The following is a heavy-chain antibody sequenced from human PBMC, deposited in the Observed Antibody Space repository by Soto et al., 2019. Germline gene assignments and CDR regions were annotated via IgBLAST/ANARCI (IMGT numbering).Heavy chain of an antibody. D-gene: IGHD6-19*01. CDR1: GFSISTHA. Sequence: GSLRLSCVASGFSISTHALTWVRQAPGKGLEWVSSFSGRSGDTYYAASMKGRFTISGDSSKNTVILQMNNLRADDTAVYYCARDSSAWPNYFDSWGQGSQVTVSS. J-gene: IGHJ4*02. CDR3: ARDSSAWPNYFDS. CDR2: FSGRSGDT. V-gene: IGHV3-23*01.